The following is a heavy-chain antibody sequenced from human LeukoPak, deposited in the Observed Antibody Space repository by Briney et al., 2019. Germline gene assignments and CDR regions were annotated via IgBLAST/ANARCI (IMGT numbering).Heavy chain of an antibody. CDR3: ARGGPYDYVWGSYRSGPHWFDP. J-gene: IGHJ5*02. V-gene: IGHV4-34*01. D-gene: IGHD3-16*02. Sequence: PSETLSLTCTVYGGSFSGYYWSWIRQPPGKGLEWIGEINHSGSTNYNPSLKSRVTISVDTSKNQFSLKLSSVTAADTAVYYCARGGPYDYVWGSYRSGPHWFDPWGQGTLVTVSS. CDR2: INHSGST. CDR1: GGSFSGYY.